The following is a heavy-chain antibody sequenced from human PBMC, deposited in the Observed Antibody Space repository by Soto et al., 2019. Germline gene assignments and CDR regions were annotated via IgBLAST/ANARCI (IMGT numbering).Heavy chain of an antibody. D-gene: IGHD3-3*01. J-gene: IGHJ4*02. Sequence: QVQLQQWGAGLLKPSETLSLTCAVYGGSFSGYYWSWIRQPPGKGLEWIGEINHSGSTNYNPSLKSRVTISVDTSKNQCSLKLSSVTAADTAVYYCARGSTYDFWSGYYPSYDYWCQGTLVTVSS. CDR2: INHSGST. CDR1: GGSFSGYY. V-gene: IGHV4-34*01. CDR3: ARGSTYDFWSGYYPSYDY.